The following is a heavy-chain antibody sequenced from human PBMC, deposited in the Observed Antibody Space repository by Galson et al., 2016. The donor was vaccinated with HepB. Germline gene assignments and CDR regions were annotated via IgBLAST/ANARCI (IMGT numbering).Heavy chain of an antibody. CDR3: AKDRGCGFAEVQGVRFDL. J-gene: IGHJ4*02. CDR1: AFTYSNSG. CDR2: ISFDGDKI. Sequence: SLRLSCAASAFTYSNSGMHWVRQAPGKGLEWVATISFDGDKIYYGESVRGRFTISRDDAKSTVYLEMIGLRTEDTAVYYCAKDRGCGFAEVQGVRFDLWGQGPLVTVPS. V-gene: IGHV3-30*18. D-gene: IGHD3-10*01.